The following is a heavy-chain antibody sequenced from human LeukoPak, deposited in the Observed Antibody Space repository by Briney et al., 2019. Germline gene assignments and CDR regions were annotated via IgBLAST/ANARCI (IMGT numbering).Heavy chain of an antibody. CDR2: INHSGST. J-gene: IGHJ4*02. D-gene: IGHD4-17*01. CDR3: ARGRNTVTTSIDY. CDR1: GGSFSGYY. V-gene: IGHV4-34*01. Sequence: SETLSLTCAVYGGSFSGYYWSWIRQPPGKGLEWVGEINHSGSTNYNPSLKSRVTISLDTSKNQCSLKLSSVTAADTAVYYCARGRNTVTTSIDYWGEGTLVTVSS.